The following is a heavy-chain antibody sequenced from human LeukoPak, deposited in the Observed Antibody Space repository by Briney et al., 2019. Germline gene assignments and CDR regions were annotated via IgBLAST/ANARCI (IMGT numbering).Heavy chain of an antibody. CDR3: AKDLYYCGGDCYEPFDY. D-gene: IGHD2-21*01. V-gene: IGHV3-7*01. CDR1: GFTFSRSW. CDR2: IKEDGSET. J-gene: IGHJ4*02. Sequence: PGGSLRLSCAASGFTFSRSWMDWVRQAPGKGLEWVANIKEDGSETHYVDSAKGRFTISRDNAKSSLYLQMDSLRVEDTAVHYCAKDLYYCGGDCYEPFDYWGQGTLVTVSS.